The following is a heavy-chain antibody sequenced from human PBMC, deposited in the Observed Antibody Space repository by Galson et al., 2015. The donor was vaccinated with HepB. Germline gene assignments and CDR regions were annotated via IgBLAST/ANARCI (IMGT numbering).Heavy chain of an antibody. CDR2: VTWSGSYI. CDR1: GFTFSTST. Sequence: SLRLSCAASGFTFSTSTMNWVRQAPGKGPEWVSSVTWSGSYISYLNSVRGRFTLPRDNAKNSLYLQMNSLRAEDSAVYYCARLDGPVDVWGQGTTVIVSS. CDR3: ARLDGPVDV. V-gene: IGHV3-21*01. D-gene: IGHD1-1*01. J-gene: IGHJ6*02.